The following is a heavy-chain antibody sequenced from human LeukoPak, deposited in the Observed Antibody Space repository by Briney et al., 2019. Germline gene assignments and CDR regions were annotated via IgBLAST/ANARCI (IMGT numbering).Heavy chain of an antibody. V-gene: IGHV1-69*04. CDR2: IIPILGIA. D-gene: IGHD2-21*01. Sequence: SVKVSCKASGGTFSSYAISWVRQAPGQGLEWMGRIIPILGIANYAQKFQGRVTITADKSTSTAYMELSSLRSEDTVVYYCARDPGPALAYCGGDCYDYWGQGTLVTVSS. CDR3: ARDPGPALAYCGGDCYDY. CDR1: GGTFSSYA. J-gene: IGHJ4*02.